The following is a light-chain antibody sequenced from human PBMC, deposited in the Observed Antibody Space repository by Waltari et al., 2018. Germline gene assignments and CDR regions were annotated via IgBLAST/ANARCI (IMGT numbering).Light chain of an antibody. J-gene: IGLJ3*02. V-gene: IGLV1-47*01. CDR3: AAWDDSVTGEV. CDR1: SSNIGNNY. Sequence: QSVLTHPHSLSGTPGRRANIPCSGRSSNIGNNYVCWYQQLPGTAPTLLISDSDQRPSGVPDRFSGSTSGTSASLAISGLRSEDDGDYYCAAWDDSVTGEVFGGGTRLTVL. CDR2: DSD.